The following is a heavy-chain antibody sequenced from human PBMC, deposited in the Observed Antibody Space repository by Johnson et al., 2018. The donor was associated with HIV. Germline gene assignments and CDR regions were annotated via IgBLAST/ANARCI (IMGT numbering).Heavy chain of an antibody. D-gene: IGHD6-19*01. Sequence: QVQLVESGGGVVQPGRSLRLSCAESGFTFSSYGMHWVRQAPGKGLEWVAVISYDGSNKYYADSVKGRFTISRDNSKNTIYLQMNSLRGEDTAVYYCAKVRGGWLGHDAFDLWGQGTMVTVSS. V-gene: IGHV3-30*19. CDR1: GFTFSSYG. CDR2: ISYDGSNK. J-gene: IGHJ3*01. CDR3: AKVRGGWLGHDAFDL.